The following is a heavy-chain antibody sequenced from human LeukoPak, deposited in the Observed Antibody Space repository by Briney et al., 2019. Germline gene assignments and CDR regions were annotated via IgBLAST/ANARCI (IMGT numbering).Heavy chain of an antibody. D-gene: IGHD2-2*01. CDR2: MNPNSGST. J-gene: IGHJ3*02. V-gene: IGHV1-8*01. CDR3: ARDAYLRYCSSTSCYSPRNAFDI. Sequence: ASVKVSCKASGYTFTNYDINWVRQATGQGLEWMGWMNPNSGSTGYAQKFQGRLNMTRNTSITTAYMELSGLRSDDTAVYYCARDAYLRYCSSTSCYSPRNAFDIWGQGTMVTVSS. CDR1: GYTFTNYD.